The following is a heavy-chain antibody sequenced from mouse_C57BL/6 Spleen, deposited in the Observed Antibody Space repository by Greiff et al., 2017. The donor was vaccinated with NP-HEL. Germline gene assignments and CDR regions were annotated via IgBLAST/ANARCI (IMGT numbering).Heavy chain of an antibody. CDR1: GFTFSDYY. J-gene: IGHJ4*01. Sequence: EVQVVESGGGLVQPGGSLKLSCAASGFTFSDYYMYWVRQTPEKRLEWVAYISNGGGSTYYPDTVKGRFTISRDNAKNTLYLQMSRLKSEDTAMYYCARQGDGYYAMDYWGQGTSVTVSS. D-gene: IGHD2-3*01. CDR3: ARQGDGYYAMDY. V-gene: IGHV5-12*01. CDR2: ISNGGGST.